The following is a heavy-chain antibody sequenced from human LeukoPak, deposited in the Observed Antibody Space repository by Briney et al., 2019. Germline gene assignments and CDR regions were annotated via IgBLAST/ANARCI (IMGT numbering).Heavy chain of an antibody. CDR1: GASINRNNYY. V-gene: IGHV4-39*01. CDR2: FFYSRST. CDR3: VGGGYSGYDLGSFDY. J-gene: IGHJ4*02. D-gene: IGHD5-12*01. Sequence: SETLSLTCTVSGASINRNNYYWGWIRQPPGKGLEWIGTFFYSRSTYYNPSLKSRVTISVDTSKNQFSLKLSSVTAADTTVYYCVGGGYSGYDLGSFDYWGRGSLVTVSS.